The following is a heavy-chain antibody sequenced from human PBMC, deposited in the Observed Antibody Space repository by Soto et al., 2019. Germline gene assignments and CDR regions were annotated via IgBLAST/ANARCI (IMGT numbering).Heavy chain of an antibody. CDR1: GGSISSYY. J-gene: IGHJ4*02. CDR3: ARRWGTSFDS. D-gene: IGHD7-27*01. CDR2: IYYSGST. V-gene: IGHV4-59*01. Sequence: QVQLQESGPGLVKPSETLSLTCTVSGGSISSYYWSWIRQPPGKGLEWIGYIYYSGSTNYNPSLTSRVTISVDTSKNQFSLKLSSVTAADTAVYYCARRWGTSFDSWGQGTLVTVSS.